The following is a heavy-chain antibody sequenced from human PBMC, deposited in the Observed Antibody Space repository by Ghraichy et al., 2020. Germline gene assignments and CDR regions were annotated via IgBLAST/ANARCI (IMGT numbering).Heavy chain of an antibody. CDR1: GFTFSSYG. D-gene: IGHD3-3*01. V-gene: IGHV3-33*01. J-gene: IGHJ3*02. CDR3: ARDKTIFGGAHDAFDI. CDR2: IWYDGSNK. Sequence: GESLNISCAASGFTFSSYGMHWVRQAPGKGLEWVAVIWYDGSNKYYADSVKGRFTISRDNSKNTLYLQMNSLRAEDTAVYYCARDKTIFGGAHDAFDIWGQGTMVTVSS.